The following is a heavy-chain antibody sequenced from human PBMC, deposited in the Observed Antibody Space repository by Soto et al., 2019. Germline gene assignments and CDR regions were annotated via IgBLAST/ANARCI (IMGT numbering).Heavy chain of an antibody. CDR2: INHGGST. V-gene: IGHV4-34*01. D-gene: IGHD7-27*01. Sequence: PETLCLTCAVYGGSFSDYYYNWIRQSPGKELEWIGEINHGGSTNYNPSLESRVTISVDTSNHQFFLSLTSVTAADTAVYYCARRDTLGTDKIFVWHQYQFGYRGHRYPVTVSS. CDR3: ARRDTLGTDKIFVWHQYQFGY. CDR1: GGSFSDYY. J-gene: IGHJ1*01.